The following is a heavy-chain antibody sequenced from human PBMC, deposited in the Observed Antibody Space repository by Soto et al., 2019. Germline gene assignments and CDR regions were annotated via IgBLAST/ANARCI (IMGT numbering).Heavy chain of an antibody. Sequence: SETLSLTCAVYGGSFSGYYWSWIRQPPGKGLEWIGEINHSGSTNYNPSLKSRVTISVDTSKNQFSLTLSSVTAADTAVYYCASYKIYYYSMDVWGKGTRVTVS. D-gene: IGHD3-10*01. CDR3: ASYKIYYYSMDV. V-gene: IGHV4-34*01. CDR1: GGSFSGYY. J-gene: IGHJ6*01. CDR2: INHSGST.